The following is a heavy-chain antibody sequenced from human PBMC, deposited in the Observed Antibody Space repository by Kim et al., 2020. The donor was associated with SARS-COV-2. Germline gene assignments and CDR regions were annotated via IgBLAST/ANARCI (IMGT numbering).Heavy chain of an antibody. D-gene: IGHD1-20*01. Sequence: RFTISRDNSKNTLYLQMNSLRAEDTAVYYCAREYNWNRGGRHYYYGMDVWGQGTTVTVSS. J-gene: IGHJ6*02. CDR3: AREYNWNRGGRHYYYGMDV. V-gene: IGHV3-30*01.